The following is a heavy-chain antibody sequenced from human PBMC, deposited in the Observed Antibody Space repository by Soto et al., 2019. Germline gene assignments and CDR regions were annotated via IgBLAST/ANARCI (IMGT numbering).Heavy chain of an antibody. J-gene: IGHJ6*02. D-gene: IGHD2-2*01. V-gene: IGHV3-30-3*01. Sequence: GGSLRLSCAASGFTFSSYAMHWVRQAPGKGLEWVAVISYDGSNKYYADSVKGRFTISRDNPKNTLYLQMNSLRAEDTAVYYCAREGYWSSTSCYEQEGDYYYGMDVWGQGPMVTVYS. CDR3: AREGYWSSTSCYEQEGDYYYGMDV. CDR1: GFTFSSYA. CDR2: ISYDGSNK.